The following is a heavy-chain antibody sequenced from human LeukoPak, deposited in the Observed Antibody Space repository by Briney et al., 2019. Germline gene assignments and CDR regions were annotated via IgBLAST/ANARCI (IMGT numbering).Heavy chain of an antibody. J-gene: IGHJ4*02. D-gene: IGHD3-10*01. Sequence: SETLSLTCAVYGGSFSGYYWSWIRQPAGKGLEWIGRIYTSGSTNYNPSLKSRVTMSVDTSKNQFSLKLSSVTAADTAVYYCARESNVLLWFGEPVWGQGTLVTVSS. CDR3: ARESNVLLWFGEPV. CDR1: GGSFSGYY. CDR2: IYTSGST. V-gene: IGHV4-4*07.